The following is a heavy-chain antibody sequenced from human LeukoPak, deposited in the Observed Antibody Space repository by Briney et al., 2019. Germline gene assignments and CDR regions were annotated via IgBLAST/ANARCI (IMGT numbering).Heavy chain of an antibody. J-gene: IGHJ4*02. CDR1: GFTFSNYA. CDR2: ISGSGGST. Sequence: PGGSLRLSCAASGFTFSNYAMSWVRQAPGKGLEWVSTISGSGGSTFYPDSVKGRFTISRDNSKNTLYLQMNSLRAEDTAVYYCAKDQASSGFYFHYWGQGTLVTVSS. CDR3: AKDQASSGFYFHY. V-gene: IGHV3-23*01. D-gene: IGHD3-22*01.